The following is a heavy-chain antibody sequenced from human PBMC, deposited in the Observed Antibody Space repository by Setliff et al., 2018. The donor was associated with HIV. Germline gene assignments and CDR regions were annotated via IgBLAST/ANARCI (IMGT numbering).Heavy chain of an antibody. CDR2: FDPQDGET. V-gene: IGHV1-24*01. Sequence: ASVKVSCKIYGYALSELSMHWVRQAPGKGLEWMGYFDPQDGETVYAQKFQGRVTITADKSTSTAYMELSSLRSEDTAVYYCARGATYYYYSSGYYSLLADAFDIWGQGTMVTVSS. CDR3: ARGATYYYYSSGYYSLLADAFDI. CDR1: GYALSELS. J-gene: IGHJ3*02. D-gene: IGHD3-22*01.